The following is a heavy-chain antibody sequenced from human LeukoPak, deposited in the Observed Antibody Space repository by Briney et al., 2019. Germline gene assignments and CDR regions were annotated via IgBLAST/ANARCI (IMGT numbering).Heavy chain of an antibody. Sequence: GGSLRLSCAASGFTFSSYWMHWVRQAPGKGLVWVSRIKSDGSSTNYADSVKGRFTISRDSAKNTLYLQMNSLRAEDTAVYYCARAPGGASWFDPWGQGTLVTVSS. CDR3: ARAPGGASWFDP. CDR2: IKSDGSST. J-gene: IGHJ5*02. V-gene: IGHV3-74*01. D-gene: IGHD2-21*01. CDR1: GFTFSSYW.